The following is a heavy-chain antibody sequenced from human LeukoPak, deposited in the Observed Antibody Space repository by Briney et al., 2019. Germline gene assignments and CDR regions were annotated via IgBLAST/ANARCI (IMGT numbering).Heavy chain of an antibody. Sequence: SETLSLTCTVSAGSISSYYWSWIRQPAGKGLEWIGRIESSGSTNYNPSLQSRVTMSVDTSKNQFSLRLSSVTAADTAVYYCARDYGDYVVYYWGQGTLVTVSS. J-gene: IGHJ4*02. D-gene: IGHD4-17*01. CDR3: ARDYGDYVVYY. CDR1: AGSISSYY. V-gene: IGHV4-4*07. CDR2: IESSGST.